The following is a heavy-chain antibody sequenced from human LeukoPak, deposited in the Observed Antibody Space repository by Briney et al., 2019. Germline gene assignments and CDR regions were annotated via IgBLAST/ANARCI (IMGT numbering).Heavy chain of an antibody. V-gene: IGHV1-2*02. CDR2: INPNSGGT. Sequence: ASVKVSCKASGYTFTGYYMHWVRQAPGQGLGWMGWINPNSGGTNYAQKFQGRVTMTRDTSISTAYMELSRLRSDDTAVYYCARDSSPYYYGSGSYCWFDPWGQGTLVTVSS. CDR1: GYTFTGYY. D-gene: IGHD3-10*01. J-gene: IGHJ5*02. CDR3: ARDSSPYYYGSGSYCWFDP.